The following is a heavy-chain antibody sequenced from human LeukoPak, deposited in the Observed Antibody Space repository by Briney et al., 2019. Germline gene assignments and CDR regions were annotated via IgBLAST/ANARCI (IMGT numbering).Heavy chain of an antibody. V-gene: IGHV4-59*12. CDR3: ATLWSGHGWFDP. CDR1: GGSINNYY. CDR2: IYDSGST. J-gene: IGHJ5*02. Sequence: SETLSLTCAVSGGSINNYYWSWIRQPPGKGLEWIGYIYDSGSTNYNPSLKSRVTTSLDTSKNQVSLELSSVTAADTAVYYCATLWSGHGWFDPWGQGTLVTVSS. D-gene: IGHD3-3*01.